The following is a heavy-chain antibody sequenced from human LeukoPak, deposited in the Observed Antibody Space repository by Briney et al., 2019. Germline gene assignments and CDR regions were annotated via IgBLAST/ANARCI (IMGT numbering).Heavy chain of an antibody. CDR3: ARGYYGSGSYYPYYYYGMDV. Sequence: ASVKVSCKASGYTFTSYDINWVRQATGQGLEWMGWMNPNSGNTGYAQKFQGRVTMTRNTSISTAYMELSSLRSEDTAVYYCARGYYGSGSYYPYYYYGMDVWGQGTTVTVSS. CDR1: GYTFTSYD. D-gene: IGHD3-10*01. V-gene: IGHV1-8*01. J-gene: IGHJ6*02. CDR2: MNPNSGNT.